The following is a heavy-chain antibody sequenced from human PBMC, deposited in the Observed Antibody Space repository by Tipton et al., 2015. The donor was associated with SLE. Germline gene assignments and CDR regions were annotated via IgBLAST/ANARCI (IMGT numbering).Heavy chain of an antibody. CDR1: ADSIRRSY. CDR3: ARDTLGGLDY. D-gene: IGHD7-27*01. V-gene: IGHV4-4*08. CDR2: IYYTGDT. J-gene: IGHJ4*02. Sequence: TLSLTCSVSADSIRRSYWSWIRQPPGKGLEWIGYIYYTGDTNYNPSLKSRVTISVDTSKNQFSLKMSSVTAADTAVYYCARDTLGGLDYWGQGTLVTVSS.